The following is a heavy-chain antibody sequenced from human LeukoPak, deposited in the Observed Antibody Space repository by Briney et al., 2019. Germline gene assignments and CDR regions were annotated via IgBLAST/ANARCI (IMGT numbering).Heavy chain of an antibody. CDR3: ARSSYGSGSYYY. Sequence: GGSLRLSCAASGFTVSSNYMTWVRQAPGKGLEWVSVTYSGGSTYYADSVKGRFTISRDNAKNSLYLQMNSLRAEDTAVYYCARSSYGSGSYYYWGQGTLVTVSS. J-gene: IGHJ4*02. V-gene: IGHV3-66*01. CDR2: TYSGGST. CDR1: GFTVSSNY. D-gene: IGHD3-10*01.